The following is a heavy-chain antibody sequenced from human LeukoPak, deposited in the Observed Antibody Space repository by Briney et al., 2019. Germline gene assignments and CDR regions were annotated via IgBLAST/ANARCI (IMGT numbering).Heavy chain of an antibody. J-gene: IGHJ6*02. V-gene: IGHV4-30-2*01. CDR2: INHSGST. CDR1: GGSISSGGYY. Sequence: PSQTLSLTCTVSGGSISSGGYYWSWIRQPPGKGLEWIGEINHSGSTNYNPSLKSRVTISVDTSKNQFSLKLSSVTAADTAVYYCARFRDYYGMDVWGQGTTVTVSS. CDR3: ARFRDYYGMDV. D-gene: IGHD3-10*01.